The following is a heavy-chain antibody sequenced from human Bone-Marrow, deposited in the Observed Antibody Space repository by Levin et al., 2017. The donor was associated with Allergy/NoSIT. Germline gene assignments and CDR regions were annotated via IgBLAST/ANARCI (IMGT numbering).Heavy chain of an antibody. D-gene: IGHD6-6*01. V-gene: IGHV1-18*01. CDR1: GDTFNNYH. Sequence: GESLKISCKASGDTFNNYHITWVRQAPGQGLEWMGWISGYNGNTKYAESLQGRVTMTTDTSTNTAYMELRSLRSDDTAVYYCARVVSSSSPAYYYYGLDVWGQGTTVIVSS. CDR2: ISGYNGNT. CDR3: ARVVSSSSPAYYYYGLDV. J-gene: IGHJ6*02.